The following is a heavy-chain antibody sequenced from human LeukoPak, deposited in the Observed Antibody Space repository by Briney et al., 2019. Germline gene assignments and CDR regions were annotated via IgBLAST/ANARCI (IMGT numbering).Heavy chain of an antibody. CDR2: ITGDCNYI. J-gene: IGHJ4*02. Sequence: GWSLRLSCAASGFTFNDYTMTWVRQAPGKGLEWVSSITGDCNYIFYADSVKGRFTISRDNAQNSLFLELNSLRGEDTAVYYCARERNFYYFDYWGQGALVTVSS. CDR1: GFTFNDYT. CDR3: ARERNFYYFDY. D-gene: IGHD3-3*01. V-gene: IGHV3-21*01.